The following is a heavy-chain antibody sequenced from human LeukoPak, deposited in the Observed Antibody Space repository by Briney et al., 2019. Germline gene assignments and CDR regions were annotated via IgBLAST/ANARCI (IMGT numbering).Heavy chain of an antibody. J-gene: IGHJ4*02. CDR2: VYASGSN. Sequence: SETLSLTCTVSGAPIRSYFWNWIRQPAGKGPEWIGRVYASGSNIYNPSLKSRVAMSLDTSKNQFSLELTSVTVADTAVYFCARDPGQGGYLDSWGQGALVTVSS. CDR3: ARDPGQGGYLDS. D-gene: IGHD3-16*01. CDR1: GAPIRSYF. V-gene: IGHV4-4*07.